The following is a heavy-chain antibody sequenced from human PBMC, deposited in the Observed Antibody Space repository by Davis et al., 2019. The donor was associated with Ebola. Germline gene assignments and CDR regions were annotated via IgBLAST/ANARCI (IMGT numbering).Heavy chain of an antibody. CDR2: IYYSGST. CDR1: GGSISSSSYY. J-gene: IGHJ6*03. D-gene: IGHD5-12*01. V-gene: IGHV4-39*07. Sequence: PSETLSLTCTVSGGSISSSSYYWGWIRQPPGKGLEWIGSIYYSGSTYYNPSLKRRVTISVDTSKNQFSLKLSSVTAADTAVYYCASPGGGYDRYYYYYYMDVWGKGTTVTVSS. CDR3: ASPGGGYDRYYYYYYMDV.